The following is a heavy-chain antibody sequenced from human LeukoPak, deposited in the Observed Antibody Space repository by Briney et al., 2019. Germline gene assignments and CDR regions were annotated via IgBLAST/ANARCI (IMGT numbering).Heavy chain of an antibody. V-gene: IGHV3-30*02. D-gene: IGHD3-10*01. CDR1: GFIFSTYG. J-gene: IGHJ3*02. CDR2: IRHDGSNK. CDR3: VKDWGVLPDYTADGFDI. Sequence: GGSLRLSCAASGFIFSTYGMHWVCQAPGKGLEWVAFIRHDGSNKYYADSVRGRFTISRDNSQNTLHLQMNSLRVEDTAVYYCVKDWGVLPDYTADGFDIWGPGTMVTVSS.